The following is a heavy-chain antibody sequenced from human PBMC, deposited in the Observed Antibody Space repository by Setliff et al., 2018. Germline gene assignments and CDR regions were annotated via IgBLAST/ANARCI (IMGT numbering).Heavy chain of an antibody. J-gene: IGHJ5*02. V-gene: IGHV4-39*07. CDR1: GASINNSLNY. CDR2: IYDTGST. D-gene: IGHD3-10*01. Sequence: PSETLSLTCTVSGASINNSLNYWAWIRQPPGQGLEWIGLIYDTGSTYYNPSLKSRVTISVDTSKNQFSLRLTSVTAADTAIYYCARDGDYFGSGNRFDPWGQGTLVTVSS. CDR3: ARDGDYFGSGNRFDP.